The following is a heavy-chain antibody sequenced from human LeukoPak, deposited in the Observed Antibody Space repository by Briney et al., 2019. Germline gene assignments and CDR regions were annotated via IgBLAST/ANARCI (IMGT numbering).Heavy chain of an antibody. CDR1: AYTFTGYY. Sequence: ASVKVSCKASAYTFTGYYMHWVRQAPGQGLEWMGRINPNSGGTNYAQKFQGRVTMTRDTSISTAYMELSRLRSDDTAVYYCARESSSSWYYFDYWGQGTLVTVSS. D-gene: IGHD6-13*01. CDR3: ARESSSSWYYFDY. J-gene: IGHJ4*02. CDR2: INPNSGGT. V-gene: IGHV1-2*06.